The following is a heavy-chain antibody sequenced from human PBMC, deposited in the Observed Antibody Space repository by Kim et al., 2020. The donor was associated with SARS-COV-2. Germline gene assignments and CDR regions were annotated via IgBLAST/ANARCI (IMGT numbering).Heavy chain of an antibody. Sequence: GGSLRLSCAASGFTFSSYSMNWVRQAPGKGLEWVSYISSSSSTIYYADSVKGRFTISRDNAKNSLYLQMNSLRDEDTAVYYCARERVVVPAARGYSSGWYRAFFDYWGQGTLVTVSS. CDR3: ARERVVVPAARGYSSGWYRAFFDY. D-gene: IGHD6-19*01. V-gene: IGHV3-48*02. CDR1: GFTFSSYS. J-gene: IGHJ4*02. CDR2: ISSSSSTI.